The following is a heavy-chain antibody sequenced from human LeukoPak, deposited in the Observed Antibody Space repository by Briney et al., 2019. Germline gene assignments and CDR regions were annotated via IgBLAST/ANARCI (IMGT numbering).Heavy chain of an antibody. CDR2: ISVSGSGSST. Sequence: GGSLRLSCAASGFTFSSYAMTWVRQAPGKGLEWVSGISVSGSGSSTFYADSVKGRFTVSRDNSKNTLYLQINSLRAEDTAVYYCAKGWLRLVDYWGRGTLVTVSS. J-gene: IGHJ4*02. V-gene: IGHV3-23*01. CDR3: AKGWLRLVDY. CDR1: GFTFSSYA. D-gene: IGHD5-12*01.